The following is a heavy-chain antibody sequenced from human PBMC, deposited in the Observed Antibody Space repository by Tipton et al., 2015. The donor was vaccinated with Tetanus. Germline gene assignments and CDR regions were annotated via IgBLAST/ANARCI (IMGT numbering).Heavy chain of an antibody. CDR1: GFAFSDHC. D-gene: IGHD3-9*01. V-gene: IGHV3-7*01. J-gene: IGHJ5*02. Sequence: SLRLSCAASGFAFSDHCMSWVRQAPGKGLEWVASMQPDESESHFVDSVKGRFTISRDNTKNSVYLQMNSLRIEDTAVYYCVTGTLRYGAWGQGTLDTFSS. CDR2: MQPDESES. CDR3: VTGTLRYGA.